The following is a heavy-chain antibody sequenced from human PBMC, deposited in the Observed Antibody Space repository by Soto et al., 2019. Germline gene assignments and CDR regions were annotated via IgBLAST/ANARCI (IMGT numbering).Heavy chain of an antibody. J-gene: IGHJ5*02. CDR3: AREVENIAAGWFDP. V-gene: IGHV6-1*01. D-gene: IGHD6-13*01. CDR2: TYYRSKWYN. Sequence: SQTLSLTCAISGDSVSSNSAAWNWISQSPSRCLEGLGRTYYRSKWYNDYAVSVKSRITINPDTSKNQFSLQLNSVTPEDTAVYYCAREVENIAAGWFDPWGQGNLVTVSS. CDR1: GDSVSSNSAA.